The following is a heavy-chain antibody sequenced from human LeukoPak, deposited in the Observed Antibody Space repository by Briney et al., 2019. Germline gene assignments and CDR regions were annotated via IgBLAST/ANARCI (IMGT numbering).Heavy chain of an antibody. CDR2: ISYDGSNK. J-gene: IGHJ4*02. V-gene: IGHV3-30-3*01. CDR3: ARDFDY. CDR1: GFTFSSYA. Sequence: PGGSLRLSCAASGFTFSSYAMLWVRQAPGKGLEWVAVISYDGSNKYYADSVKGRFTISRDNSKNTLYLQMNSLRAEDTAVYYCARDFDYWGQGTLVTVSS.